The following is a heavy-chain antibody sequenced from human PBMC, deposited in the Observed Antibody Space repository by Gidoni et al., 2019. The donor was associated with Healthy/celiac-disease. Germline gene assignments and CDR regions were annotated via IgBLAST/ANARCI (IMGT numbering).Heavy chain of an antibody. CDR1: GYTFTSYD. V-gene: IGHV1-8*01. J-gene: IGHJ6*03. CDR3: ARTFRYYYYMDV. Sequence: QVQLVQSGAEVKKPGASVKVSCKASGYTFTSYDINWVRQATGQGLEWMGRMNPNSGNTGYAQKFQGRVTMTRNTSISTAYMELSSLRSEDTAVYYCARTFRYYYYMDVWGKGTTVTVSS. CDR2: MNPNSGNT.